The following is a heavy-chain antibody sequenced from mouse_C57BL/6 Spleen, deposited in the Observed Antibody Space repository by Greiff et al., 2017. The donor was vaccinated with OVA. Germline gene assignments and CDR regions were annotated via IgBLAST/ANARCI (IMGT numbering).Heavy chain of an antibody. CDR2: IYPGDGDT. CDR3: APFYYDYDAWFAY. J-gene: IGHJ3*01. V-gene: IGHV1-82*01. D-gene: IGHD2-4*01. Sequence: VKVVESGPELVKPGASVKISCKASGYAFSSSWMNWVKQRPGKGLEWIGRIYPGDGDTNYNGKFKGKATLTADKSSSTAYMQLSSLTSEDSAVYFCAPFYYDYDAWFAYWGQGTLVTVSA. CDR1: GYAFSSSW.